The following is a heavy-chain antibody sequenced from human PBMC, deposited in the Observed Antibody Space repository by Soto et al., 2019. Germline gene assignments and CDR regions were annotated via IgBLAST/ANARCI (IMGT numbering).Heavy chain of an antibody. CDR3: ARGGLYDILTVYYVYYYYMDV. Sequence: QVQLVQSGAEVKKPGASVKVSCKASGYIFTSYGISWVRQAPGQGLEWMGWISAYNGNTNYAQKLQGRVTMTTDTSTSTAYMELRSLRSDDTAVYYCARGGLYDILTVYYVYYYYMDVWGKGTTVTVSS. CDR1: GYIFTSYG. D-gene: IGHD3-9*01. J-gene: IGHJ6*03. CDR2: ISAYNGNT. V-gene: IGHV1-18*01.